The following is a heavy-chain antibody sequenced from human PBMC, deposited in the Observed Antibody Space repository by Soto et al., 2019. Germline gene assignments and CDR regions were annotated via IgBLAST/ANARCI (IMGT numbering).Heavy chain of an antibody. CDR3: SREGGTYYDILPGYCDGRGWGYFYY. CDR1: GDSVSSNSAA. J-gene: IGHJ4*02. CDR2: TYYRSKWYN. D-gene: IGHD3-9*01. V-gene: IGHV6-1*01. Sequence: SQTLSLTCAISGDSVSSNSAAWNWIRQSPSRGLEWLGRTYYRSKWYNDYAVSVKSRITINPDTSKNQFSLQLNSVTPEDTAVYYCSREGGTYYDILPGYCDGRGWGYFYYCAQGAVVPVSS.